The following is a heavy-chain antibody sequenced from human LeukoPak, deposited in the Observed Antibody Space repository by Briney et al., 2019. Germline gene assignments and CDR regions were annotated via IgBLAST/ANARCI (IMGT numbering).Heavy chain of an antibody. D-gene: IGHD2-21*02. V-gene: IGHV4-34*01. CDR3: ARVGVRVVTAIPGDAFDI. Sequence: SETLSLTCAVYGGSFSGYYWSWIRQPPGKGLEWIGEINHSGSTNYNPSLKSRVTISVDTSKNQFSLKLSSVTAADTAVYYCARVGVRVVTAIPGDAFDIWGQGTMVTVSS. CDR1: GGSFSGYY. CDR2: INHSGST. J-gene: IGHJ3*02.